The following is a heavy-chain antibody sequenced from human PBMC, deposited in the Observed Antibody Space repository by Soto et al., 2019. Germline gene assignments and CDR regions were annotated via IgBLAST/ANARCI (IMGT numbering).Heavy chain of an antibody. Sequence: SKPLALTCALSGSSISSGYYCGWLRQPPGPGLEWIGSIYHGGSTYYNPSLNSRVTLSIDMTNNHVSLILNSVTAADTAVYYCPRVGPWVPYYEYSSPYTFENWFYTWGQATLVTLSS. CDR1: GSSISSGYY. D-gene: IGHD3-16*01. CDR2: IYHGGST. J-gene: IGHJ5*02. CDR3: PRVGPWVPYYEYSSPYTFENWFYT. V-gene: IGHV4-38-2*01.